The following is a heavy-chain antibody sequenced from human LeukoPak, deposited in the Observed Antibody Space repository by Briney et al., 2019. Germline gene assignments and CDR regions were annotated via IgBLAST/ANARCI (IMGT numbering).Heavy chain of an antibody. J-gene: IGHJ3*02. V-gene: IGHV3-33*01. CDR1: GFTFSNYG. Sequence: GSLRLSCAASGFTFSNYGMHWVRQAPGKGLEWVAVIRDDGSNEYYADSVKGRFTIFRDNRRNTLYLQMNSLRAEDTAVYSCARGRYCGGDCATDAFDIWGQGTMVTVSS. CDR3: ARGRYCGGDCATDAFDI. CDR2: IRDDGSNE. D-gene: IGHD2-21*02.